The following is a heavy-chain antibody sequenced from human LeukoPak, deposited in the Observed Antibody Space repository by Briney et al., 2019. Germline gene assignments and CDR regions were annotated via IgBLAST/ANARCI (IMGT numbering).Heavy chain of an antibody. J-gene: IGHJ4*02. Sequence: ASVKVSCTASGYTFTAYYMNWVRQAPGQGFEWMGWINPNSGGTNYAQKFQGRVTMTRDTSISTVYMELNSLRSDDTAVYYCARRLTGVDYWGQGTQVTVSS. CDR3: ARRLTGVDY. V-gene: IGHV1-2*02. CDR2: INPNSGGT. D-gene: IGHD7-27*01. CDR1: GYTFTAYY.